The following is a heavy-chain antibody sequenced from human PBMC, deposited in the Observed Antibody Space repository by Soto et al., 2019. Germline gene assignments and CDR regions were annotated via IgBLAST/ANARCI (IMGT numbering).Heavy chain of an antibody. CDR3: ARDSSSGWYPYYYYYYGMDV. CDR1: GYTFTSYG. CDR2: ISAYNGNT. J-gene: IGHJ6*02. V-gene: IGHV1-18*01. D-gene: IGHD6-19*01. Sequence: QVQLVQSGAEVKKPGASVKVSCKASGYTFTSYGISWVRQAPGQGLEWMGWISAYNGNTNYAQKLQGRVTMTTATATSTAYMELRSLRSDDTAVYYCARDSSSGWYPYYYYYYGMDVWGQGTTVTVSS.